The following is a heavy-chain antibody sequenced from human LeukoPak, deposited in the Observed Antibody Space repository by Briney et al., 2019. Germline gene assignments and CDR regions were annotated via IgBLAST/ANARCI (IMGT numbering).Heavy chain of an antibody. V-gene: IGHV3-7*01. D-gene: IGHD2-15*01. Sequence: GGSLRLSCAASGFTFSIYWLTWVRQAPGKGLEWVATIKQDGSEKYYVDSVKGRFTISRDNAKNSLYLQMNSLRAEDTAVYYCARNRDYCSGGSCYPNYNWFDPWGQGTLVTVSS. CDR2: IKQDGSEK. CDR1: GFTFSIYW. J-gene: IGHJ5*02. CDR3: ARNRDYCSGGSCYPNYNWFDP.